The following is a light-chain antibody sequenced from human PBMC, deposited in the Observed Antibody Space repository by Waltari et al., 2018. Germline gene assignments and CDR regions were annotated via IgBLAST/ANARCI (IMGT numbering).Light chain of an antibody. CDR1: QGISND. CDR3: LQHNSYPLT. J-gene: IGKJ4*02. CDR2: TAS. V-gene: IGKV1-17*01. Sequence: IQMTQSPSSPSASVGDQFTTTCRASQGISNDLGWYQQKPGNAPKRLIYTASSLQSGVPSRFSGSGAETEFTLTISSLQPDDFATYYCLQHNSYPLTFGGGTKVEIK.